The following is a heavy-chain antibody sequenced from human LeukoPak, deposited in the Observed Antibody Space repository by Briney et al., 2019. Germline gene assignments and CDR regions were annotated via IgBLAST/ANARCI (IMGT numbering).Heavy chain of an antibody. CDR2: ISWNSGSI. D-gene: IGHD6-13*01. J-gene: IGHJ3*02. CDR3: AKDLGQQPRAFDI. V-gene: IGHV3-9*03. Sequence: GRSLRLSCAASGFTFDDYARHWVRQAPGKGLEWVSGISWNSGSIGYADSVKGRFTISRDNAKNSLYLQMNSLRAEDMALYYCAKDLGQQPRAFDIWGQX. CDR1: GFTFDDYA.